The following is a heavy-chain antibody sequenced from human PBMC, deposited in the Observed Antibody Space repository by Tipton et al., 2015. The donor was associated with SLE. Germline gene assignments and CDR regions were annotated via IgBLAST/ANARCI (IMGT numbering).Heavy chain of an antibody. V-gene: IGHV4-34*01. Sequence: TLSLTCAVYGGSFSGYYWSWIRQPPGKGLEWIGEINHSGRTSYNPSLKSRVTISVDTSKNQFSLKLSSVTAADTAVYYCARGLRITMNRPIFDYWGQGTLVTVSS. CDR3: ARGLRITMNRPIFDY. CDR1: GGSFSGYY. J-gene: IGHJ4*02. D-gene: IGHD3-22*01. CDR2: INHSGRT.